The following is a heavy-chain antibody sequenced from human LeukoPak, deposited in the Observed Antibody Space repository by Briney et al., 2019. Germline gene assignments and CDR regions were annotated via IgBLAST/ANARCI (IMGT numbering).Heavy chain of an antibody. D-gene: IGHD6-19*01. J-gene: IGHJ4*02. CDR3: GKTTAGYSSGQKPAWPVDY. CDR1: GFTFGSYA. CDR2: IFGSGGSA. Sequence: GGSLRLSCEASGFTFGSYAMYWVRQAPGKGLEWVAGIFGSGGSAHYADSAKGRFTISRDNSKNTVYLQINSLRAEDTAVYYCGKTTAGYSSGQKPAWPVDYWGQGTLVTVSS. V-gene: IGHV3-23*01.